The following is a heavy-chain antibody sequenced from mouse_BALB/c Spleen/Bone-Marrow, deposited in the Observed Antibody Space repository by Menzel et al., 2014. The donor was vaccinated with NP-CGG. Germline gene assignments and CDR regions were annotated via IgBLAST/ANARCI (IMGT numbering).Heavy chain of an antibody. CDR3: ARGGNYAWFAY. CDR2: ISSGSSTI. J-gene: IGHJ3*01. CDR1: GFTFXSFG. V-gene: IGHV5-17*02. D-gene: IGHD2-1*01. Sequence: DVKLQESGGGLVQPGGSRKLSCAASGFTFXSFGMHWVRQAPEKGLEWVAYISSGSSTIYYADTVKGRFTISRDNPKNTLFLQMTSLRSEDTAMYYCARGGNYAWFAYWGQGTLVTVSA.